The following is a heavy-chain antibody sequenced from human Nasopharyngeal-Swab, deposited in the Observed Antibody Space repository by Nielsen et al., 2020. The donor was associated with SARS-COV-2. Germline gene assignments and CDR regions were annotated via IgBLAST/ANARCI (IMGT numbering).Heavy chain of an antibody. D-gene: IGHD1-26*01. V-gene: IGHV4-39*01. CDR3: ATPWELSAY. CDR2: IYYSGCT. J-gene: IGHJ4*02. Sequence: PGKGRGWIGNIYYSGCTYYNPSVKSGLTISVDTTKNQFSPKLIAETAADTAVYYCATPWELSAYWGQGTLVTVSS.